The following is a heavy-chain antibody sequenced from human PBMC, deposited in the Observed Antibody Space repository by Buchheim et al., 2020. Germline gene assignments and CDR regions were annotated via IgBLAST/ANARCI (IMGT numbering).Heavy chain of an antibody. CDR1: GFTFSSYA. D-gene: IGHD3-3*01. V-gene: IGHV3-30-3*01. CDR3: ARDKFLGWLLSHYGMDV. Sequence: QVQLVESGGGVVQPGRSLRLSCAASGFTFSSYAMHWVRQAPGKGLEWVAVISYDGSNKYYADSVKGRFTISRDNSKNTLYLQMNSLRAEDTAVYYCARDKFLGWLLSHYGMDVWGQGTT. J-gene: IGHJ6*02. CDR2: ISYDGSNK.